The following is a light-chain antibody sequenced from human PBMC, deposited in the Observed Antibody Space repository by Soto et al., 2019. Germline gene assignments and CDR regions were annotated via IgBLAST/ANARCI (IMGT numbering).Light chain of an antibody. Sequence: ALNQPPSGNGSHGQSVTISCTKTSSDVGSYNRVSWYQQPPGTAPKLMIYEVSNRPSGVPDRFSGSKSGNTASLTISGLQAEDEADYYCSSYTSSSTYVFGTGTKFTVL. J-gene: IGLJ1*01. CDR3: SSYTSSSTYV. CDR2: EVS. V-gene: IGLV2-18*02. CDR1: SSDVGSYNR.